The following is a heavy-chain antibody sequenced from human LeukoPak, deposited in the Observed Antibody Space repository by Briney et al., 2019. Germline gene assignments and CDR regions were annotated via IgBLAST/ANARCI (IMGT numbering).Heavy chain of an antibody. V-gene: IGHV4-30-4*08. Sequence: LRLSCAASGFTFSDYYMSWIRQAPGKGLEWIGYIYHSGSTHYNPSLKSRVTISLDTSKNQFSLKLTSVTAADTAVYYCARETNSYGPLGYWGQGTLVSVSS. CDR3: ARETNSYGPLGY. J-gene: IGHJ4*02. D-gene: IGHD3-10*01. CDR1: GFTFSDYY. CDR2: IYHSGST.